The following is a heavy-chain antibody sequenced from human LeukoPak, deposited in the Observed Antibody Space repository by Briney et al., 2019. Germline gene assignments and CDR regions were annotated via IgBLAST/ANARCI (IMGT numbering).Heavy chain of an antibody. CDR3: ARTPYDFWSGYWRTQFDY. Sequence: PSETLSLTCTVSGGSISSSSYYWGWIRQPPGKGLEWIGSIYYSGSTHYNPSLKSRVTISVDTSKNQFSLKLSSVTAADTAVYYCARTPYDFWSGYWRTQFDYWGQGTLVTVSS. CDR2: IYYSGST. D-gene: IGHD3-3*01. CDR1: GGSISSSSYY. J-gene: IGHJ4*02. V-gene: IGHV4-39*01.